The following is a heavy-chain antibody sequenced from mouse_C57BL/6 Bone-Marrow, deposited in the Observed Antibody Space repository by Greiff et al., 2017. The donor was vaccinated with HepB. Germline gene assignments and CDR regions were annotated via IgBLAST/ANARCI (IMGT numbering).Heavy chain of an antibody. CDR3: ARSGYYYGSSRFDY. CDR2: IYPSDSET. Sequence: VQLQQPGAELVRPGSSVKLSCKASGYTFTSYWMDWVKQRPGQGLEWIGNIYPSDSETHYNQKFKDKATLTVDKSSSTAYMQLSSLTSEDSAVYYCARSGYYYGSSRFDYWGQGTTLTVSS. J-gene: IGHJ2*01. CDR1: GYTFTSYW. V-gene: IGHV1-61*01. D-gene: IGHD1-1*01.